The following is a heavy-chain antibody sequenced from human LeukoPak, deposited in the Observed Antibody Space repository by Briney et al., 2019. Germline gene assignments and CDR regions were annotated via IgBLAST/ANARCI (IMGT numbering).Heavy chain of an antibody. J-gene: IGHJ4*02. V-gene: IGHV3-7*03. D-gene: IGHD5-24*01. CDR2: IKPDGSEK. Sequence: GGSLRLSCAASGFTFSTYWMTWVRQAPGKGLEWVAIIKPDGSEKYYVDSVKGRFTISRDNAENSLFLQMNGLRPEDTAVFYCARGPYTDGLSYWGQGALVTVSS. CDR1: GFTFSTYW. CDR3: ARGPYTDGLSY.